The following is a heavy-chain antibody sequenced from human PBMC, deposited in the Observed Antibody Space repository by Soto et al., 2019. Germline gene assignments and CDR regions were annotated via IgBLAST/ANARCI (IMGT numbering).Heavy chain of an antibody. CDR1: GFTFSSYG. CDR3: AKDALSQRFLEWLFLYGMDV. J-gene: IGHJ6*02. D-gene: IGHD3-3*01. CDR2: ISYDGSNK. V-gene: IGHV3-30*18. Sequence: PGGSLRLSCAASGFTFSSYGMHWVRQAPGKGLEWVAVISYDGSNKYYADSVKGRFTISRDNSKNTLYLQMNSLRAEDTAVYYCAKDALSQRFLEWLFLYGMDVWGQGTTVTVTS.